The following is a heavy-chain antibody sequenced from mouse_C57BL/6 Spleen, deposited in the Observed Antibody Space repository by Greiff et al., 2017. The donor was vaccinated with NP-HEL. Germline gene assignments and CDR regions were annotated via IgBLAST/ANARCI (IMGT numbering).Heavy chain of an antibody. CDR2: INPSTGGT. CDR1: GYSFPGYY. Sequence: DVQLVESGPELVKPGASVKISCKASGYSFPGYYMNWVKQSPEKSLEWIGEINPSTGGTTYNQKFKAKATLTVDKSSSTAYMQLKSLTSEDSAVYYCARRGDYGSSYDYAMDYWGQGTSVTVSS. V-gene: IGHV1-42*01. D-gene: IGHD1-1*01. J-gene: IGHJ4*01. CDR3: ARRGDYGSSYDYAMDY.